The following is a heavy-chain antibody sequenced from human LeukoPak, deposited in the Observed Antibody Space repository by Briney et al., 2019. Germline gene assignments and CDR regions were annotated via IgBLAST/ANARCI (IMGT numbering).Heavy chain of an antibody. D-gene: IGHD2-8*02. V-gene: IGHV3-23*01. CDR3: SKAPLGACAGAVCYYLDV. J-gene: IGHJ6*03. CDR2: DTISTTST. Sequence: GGSLRLSCTASACIISNYDMSWVRQAPGKGLEWVLADTISTTSTYYANSVRGPFTISRDNSMNTLYLQMNSLRADDTAVYYCSKAPLGACAGAVCYYLDVWGKGTTVIVSS. CDR1: ACIISNYD.